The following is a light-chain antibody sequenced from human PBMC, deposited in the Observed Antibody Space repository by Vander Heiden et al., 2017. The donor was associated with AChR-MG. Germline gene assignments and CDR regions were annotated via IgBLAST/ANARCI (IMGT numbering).Light chain of an antibody. Sequence: TQSPATLSVSPVERASITRRASQSVGSNVAWYQQKPGQPPRLLIYGSSTRATGIPARFSGSGSDTEFTLTISSLQSEDFAVYYCQQYYYWGSFGQGTKVEIQ. CDR1: QSVGSN. J-gene: IGKJ1*01. CDR2: GSS. V-gene: IGKV3-15*01. CDR3: QQYYYWGS.